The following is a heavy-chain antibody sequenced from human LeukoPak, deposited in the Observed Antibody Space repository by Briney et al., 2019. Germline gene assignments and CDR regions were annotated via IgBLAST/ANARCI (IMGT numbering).Heavy chain of an antibody. V-gene: IGHV1-69*13. CDR2: IIPIFGTA. D-gene: IGHD2-15*01. CDR3: ARLLGYCSGGSCRPNWFDP. Sequence: GASVKVSCKASGGTFSSYAISWVRQAPGQGLEWMGGIIPIFGTANYAQKFQGRVTITADESTSTVYMELSSLRSEDTAVYYCARLLGYCSGGSCRPNWFDPWGQGTLVTVSS. J-gene: IGHJ5*02. CDR1: GGTFSSYA.